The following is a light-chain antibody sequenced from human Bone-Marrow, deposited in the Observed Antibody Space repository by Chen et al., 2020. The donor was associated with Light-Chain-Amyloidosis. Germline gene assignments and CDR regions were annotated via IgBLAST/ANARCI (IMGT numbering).Light chain of an antibody. CDR2: RDT. CDR3: QSADSSGTYEVI. CDR1: DLPTKY. J-gene: IGLJ2*01. V-gene: IGLV3-25*03. Sequence: SYELTQPPSVSVSPGQTARITCSGDDLPTKYAYWYQQKPGQAPVLVRQRDTERPSGISERFSGSSSGTTATLTICGVQAEDEADYHCQSADSSGTYEVIFGGGTKLTVL.